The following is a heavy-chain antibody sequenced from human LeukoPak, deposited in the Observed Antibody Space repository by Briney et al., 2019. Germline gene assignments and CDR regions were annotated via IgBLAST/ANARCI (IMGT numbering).Heavy chain of an antibody. V-gene: IGHV3-7*01. CDR3: AKKTIVGATVDAFDI. CDR2: IKQDGSEK. CDR1: GFTFRTYW. J-gene: IGHJ3*02. D-gene: IGHD1-26*01. Sequence: GGSLRLSCAASGFTFRTYWMSWVRQAPGKGLEWVAIIKQDGSEKYYMDSVKGRFTISRDNAKNSLYLQMNSLRAEDTAVYYCAKKTIVGATVDAFDIWGQGTMVIVSS.